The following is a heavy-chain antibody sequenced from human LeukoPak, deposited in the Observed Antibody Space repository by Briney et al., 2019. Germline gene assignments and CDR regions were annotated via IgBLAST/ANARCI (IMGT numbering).Heavy chain of an antibody. D-gene: IGHD3-22*01. Sequence: SQTLSLTCTVSGGSISSGGYYWSWIRHRPGKGLEWIGYIHYSGSTYHSPSLKSRVTISVDTSKNQFSLKLNSVTAADTAVYYCARSHYSDRSGYFSYRYWGQGTLVTVSS. CDR3: ARSHYSDRSGYFSYRY. V-gene: IGHV4-31*03. CDR1: GGSISSGGYY. CDR2: IHYSGST. J-gene: IGHJ4*02.